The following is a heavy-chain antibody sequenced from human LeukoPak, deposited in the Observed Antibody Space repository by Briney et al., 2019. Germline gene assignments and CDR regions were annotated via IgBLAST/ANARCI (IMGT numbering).Heavy chain of an antibody. D-gene: IGHD3-16*01. CDR1: GGSITNNNYY. V-gene: IGHV4-39*01. J-gene: IGHJ6*02. Sequence: SESLSLTCTVSGGSITNNNYYWDWIRQPPGKGLEWIGDFYYSGSTHYNPSLKSRVTISVDTSKTQFSLRLSSVTAADTAVYYCARHLGPGCHAMDVWGQGTTVTVSS. CDR2: FYYSGST. CDR3: ARHLGPGCHAMDV.